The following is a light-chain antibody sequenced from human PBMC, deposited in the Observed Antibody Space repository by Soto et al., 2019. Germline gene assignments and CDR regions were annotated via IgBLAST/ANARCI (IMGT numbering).Light chain of an antibody. CDR1: STDVGGYNA. Sequence: QSVLSQPASVSGSPGQTITISCTGTSTDVGGYNAVSWYQHHPGKAPKLIIYEVTHRPSGVSDRFSASKSGNTASLTISGLQAEDEADYYCSSYTGDNTHVFGSGTKVTVL. V-gene: IGLV2-14*01. CDR2: EVT. J-gene: IGLJ1*01. CDR3: SSYTGDNTHV.